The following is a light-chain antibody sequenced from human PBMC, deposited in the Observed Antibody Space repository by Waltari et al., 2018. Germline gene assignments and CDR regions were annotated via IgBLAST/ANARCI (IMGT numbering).Light chain of an antibody. J-gene: IGKJ1*01. V-gene: IGKV3-20*01. Sequence: EIVLTQSPGTLSLSPGERATLSCRASQSIGRYLAWYQQKPDQAPRLLIHGASSRATGIPDRFRGSGSGTDFSLTISRLEPEDFAVYYCQNHERLPATFGQGTKVEIK. CDR2: GAS. CDR1: QSIGRY. CDR3: QNHERLPAT.